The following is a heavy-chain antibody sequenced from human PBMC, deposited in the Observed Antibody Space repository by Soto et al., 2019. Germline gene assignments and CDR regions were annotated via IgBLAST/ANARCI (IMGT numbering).Heavy chain of an antibody. CDR2: ISSSSSYI. J-gene: IGHJ4*02. CDR3: ARSRGWFPFYY. V-gene: IGHV3-21*01. D-gene: IGHD6-19*01. CDR1: GFTFSSYS. Sequence: GGSLRLSCAASGFTFSSYSMNWVRQAPGKGLEWVSSISSSSSYIYYADSVKGRFTISRDNAKNSLYLQMNSLRVEDTAVYYCARSRGWFPFYYWGQGTLVTVSS.